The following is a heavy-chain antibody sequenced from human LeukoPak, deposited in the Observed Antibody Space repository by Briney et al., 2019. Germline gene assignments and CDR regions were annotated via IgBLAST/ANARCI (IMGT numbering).Heavy chain of an antibody. Sequence: GGSLRLSCAASGFTFRNYGMHWVRLAPGKGLEWVAFIRYDGSIKYYVDSVKGRLTFSRDNSKNTLYLQMNSLRAEDTAVYYCAKDVNVGGDYFDYWGQGTLVTVSS. CDR1: GFTFRNYG. J-gene: IGHJ4*02. CDR2: IRYDGSIK. D-gene: IGHD3-10*01. CDR3: AKDVNVGGDYFDY. V-gene: IGHV3-30*02.